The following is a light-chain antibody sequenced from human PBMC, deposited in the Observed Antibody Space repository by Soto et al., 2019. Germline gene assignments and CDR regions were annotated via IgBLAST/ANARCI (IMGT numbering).Light chain of an antibody. CDR2: AAS. Sequence: DIQMTQSPSAMSASVGDRVTITCRASQGSTSFLAWFQQKPGKAPKRLIYAASRLESGVPSRFSGSGSGTEFTLTISGLEAEDFATYYCLQHETYPFPFGQGTKLEI. V-gene: IGKV1-17*03. CDR1: QGSTSF. J-gene: IGKJ2*01. CDR3: LQHETYPFP.